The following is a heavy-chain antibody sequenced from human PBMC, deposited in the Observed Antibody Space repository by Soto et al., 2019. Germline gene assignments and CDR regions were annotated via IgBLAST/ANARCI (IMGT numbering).Heavy chain of an antibody. Sequence: QVQLQESGPGLVKPSQTLSLTCTVSGGSISSGGYYWSWIRQHPGKGLEWIGYIYYSGSTYYNPSLKSRVTISVDTSKNQFALKLSSVTAADTAVYYCAREYSSSWSPTSIDYWGQGTLVTVSS. CDR2: IYYSGST. D-gene: IGHD6-13*01. CDR3: AREYSSSWSPTSIDY. V-gene: IGHV4-31*03. CDR1: GGSISSGGYY. J-gene: IGHJ4*02.